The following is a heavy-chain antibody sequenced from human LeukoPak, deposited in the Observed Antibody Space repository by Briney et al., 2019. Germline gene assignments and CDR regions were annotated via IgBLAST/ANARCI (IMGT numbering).Heavy chain of an antibody. V-gene: IGHV4-31*03. CDR3: ATGNYDILTGNAFDI. CDR1: GGSISSGGYY. D-gene: IGHD3-9*01. Sequence: SQTLSLTCTVSGGSISSGGYYWSWIRQHPGKGLEWIGYIYYGGSTYYNPSLKSRITISLDTSKNQFSLNLSSVTAADTAVYYCATGNYDILTGNAFDIWGQGTMVTVSS. J-gene: IGHJ3*02. CDR2: IYYGGST.